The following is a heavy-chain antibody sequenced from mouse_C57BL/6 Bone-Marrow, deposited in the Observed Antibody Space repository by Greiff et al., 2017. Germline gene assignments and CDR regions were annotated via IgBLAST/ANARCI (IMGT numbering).Heavy chain of an antibody. CDR3: AIEATVGAADAMDY. J-gene: IGHJ4*01. CDR1: GYAFSSYW. D-gene: IGHD1-1*01. V-gene: IGHV1-80*01. CDR2: IYPGDGDP. Sequence: VKLMESGAELVKPGASVKISCKASGYAFSSYWMNWVKQRPGKGLEWIGQIYPGDGDPNYNGQFKGKATLTADKASSTAYMQLSSLTSEDSAVYFCAIEATVGAADAMDYWGQGTSVTVSS.